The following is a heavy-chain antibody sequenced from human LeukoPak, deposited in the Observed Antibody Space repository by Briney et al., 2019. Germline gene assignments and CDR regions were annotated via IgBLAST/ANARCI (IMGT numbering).Heavy chain of an antibody. CDR1: GYTFTSYG. Sequence: ASVKVSCTASGYTFTSYGISWVRQAPGQGLEWMGWISAYNGNTNYAQKLQGRVTMTTDTSTSTAYMELRSLRSDDTAVYYCARGDYYDSSGYGAVYYYYGMDVWGQGTTVTVSS. D-gene: IGHD3-22*01. CDR2: ISAYNGNT. CDR3: ARGDYYDSSGYGAVYYYYGMDV. V-gene: IGHV1-18*01. J-gene: IGHJ6*02.